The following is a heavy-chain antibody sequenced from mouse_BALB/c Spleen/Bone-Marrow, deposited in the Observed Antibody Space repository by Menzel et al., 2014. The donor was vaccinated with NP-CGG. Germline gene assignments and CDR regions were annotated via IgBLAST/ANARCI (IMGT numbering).Heavy chain of an antibody. CDR3: ARQESIYGGYYGGFAY. CDR1: GFTFNNYA. J-gene: IGHJ3*01. Sequence: EVMLVESGGGLVKPGGALNLSCAASGFTFNNYAMSWVRQTPERRLEWVATISSGGGYIYYPDSVKGQFTISRDNAKNTLYLQMSSLGSEDTAMYYCARQESIYGGYYGGFAYWGQGTLVTVSA. V-gene: IGHV5-9-1*01. D-gene: IGHD2-3*01. CDR2: ISSGGGYI.